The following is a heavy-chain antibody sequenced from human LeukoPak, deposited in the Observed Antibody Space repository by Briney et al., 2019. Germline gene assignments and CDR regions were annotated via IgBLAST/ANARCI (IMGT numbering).Heavy chain of an antibody. D-gene: IGHD3-9*01. CDR2: ITSGSGSNV. CDR3: AAPQYYDILTGYFDMDV. J-gene: IGHJ6*02. CDR1: GFTFSSHA. V-gene: IGHV3-23*01. Sequence: GSLRLSCAASGFTFSSHAMSWVRQAPGKGLEWVSAITSGSGSNVYYTDSLKGRFTISRDNSKNTLYLQMNSLRAEDTAIYYCAAPQYYDILTGYFDMDVWGQGTTVTVSS.